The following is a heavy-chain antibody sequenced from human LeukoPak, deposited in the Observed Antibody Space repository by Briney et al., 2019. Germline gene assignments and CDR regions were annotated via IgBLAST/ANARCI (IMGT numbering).Heavy chain of an antibody. D-gene: IGHD3-16*01. CDR3: ARVTRFGGWFDP. CDR1: GGSISSYY. J-gene: IGHJ5*02. V-gene: IGHV4-59*01. Sequence: PSETLPLTCTVSGGSISSYYWSWIRQPPGKGLEWIGYIYYSGSTNYNPSLKSRVTISVDTSKNQLSLKLSSVTAADTAVYYCARVTRFGGWFDPWGQGTLVTVSS. CDR2: IYYSGST.